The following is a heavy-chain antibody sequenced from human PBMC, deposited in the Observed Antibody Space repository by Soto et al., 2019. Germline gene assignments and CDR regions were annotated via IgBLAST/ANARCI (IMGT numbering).Heavy chain of an antibody. CDR1: GFTFGDYA. D-gene: IGHD2-15*01. V-gene: IGHV3-49*03. J-gene: IGHJ4*02. CDR2: IRSKAYGGTT. CDR3: TRASFTPPIEYYFEY. Sequence: GGSLRLSCTASGFTFGDYAMSWFRQAPGKGLEWVGFIRSKAYGGTTEYAASVKGRFTISRDDSKSIAYLQMNSLKTEDTAVYYCTRASFTPPIEYYFEYWGQGTLVTVSS.